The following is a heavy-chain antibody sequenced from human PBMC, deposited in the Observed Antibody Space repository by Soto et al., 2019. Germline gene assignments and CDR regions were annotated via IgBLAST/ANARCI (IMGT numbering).Heavy chain of an antibody. Sequence: HPGGSLRLSCAASGFTFSSYGMHWVRQAPGKGLEWVAVISYDGSNKYYADSVKGRFTISRDNSKNTLYLQMNSLRAEDTAVYYCAKVESYCSGGSCPNWFDPWGQGTLVTVSS. CDR1: GFTFSSYG. CDR2: ISYDGSNK. J-gene: IGHJ5*02. V-gene: IGHV3-30*18. CDR3: AKVESYCSGGSCPNWFDP. D-gene: IGHD2-15*01.